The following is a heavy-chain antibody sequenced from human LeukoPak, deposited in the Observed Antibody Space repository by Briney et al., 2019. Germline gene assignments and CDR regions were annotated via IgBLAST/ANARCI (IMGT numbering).Heavy chain of an antibody. Sequence: GGSLRLSCAASGSPFSDYYMSWIRQAPGKGLEWVSYISSSASDTNYADSVKGRFTISRDNAKNSLYLQMNSLRAEDTAVYYCAQGHTILALGGQGTLVTVSS. CDR2: ISSSASDT. V-gene: IGHV3-11*03. D-gene: IGHD3-3*01. CDR3: AQGHTILAL. CDR1: GSPFSDYY. J-gene: IGHJ4*02.